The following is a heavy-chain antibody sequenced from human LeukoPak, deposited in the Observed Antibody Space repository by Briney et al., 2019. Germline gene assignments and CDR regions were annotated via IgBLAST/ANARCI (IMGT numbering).Heavy chain of an antibody. CDR2: ISSSSIYI. CDR3: ARGRVGQWLVDAFDI. V-gene: IGHV3-21*01. D-gene: IGHD6-19*01. J-gene: IGHJ3*02. CDR1: GFTFNTYT. Sequence: GGSLRLSCAASGFTFNTYTINWVRQAPGKGLEWASSISSSSIYIYYADSLKGRFTISRNNAKNSLYLHIDSLRAEDTAVYYCARGRVGQWLVDAFDIWGQGTMVTVSS.